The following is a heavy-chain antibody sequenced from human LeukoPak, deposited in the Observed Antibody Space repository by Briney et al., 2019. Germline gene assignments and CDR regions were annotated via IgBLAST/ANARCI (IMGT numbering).Heavy chain of an antibody. CDR2: ISGSGGST. Sequence: GGSLRLSCAASGFTFSSYAMSWVRQAPGKGLEWVSAISGSGGSTYYADSVKGRFTISRDNSKNTLYLQMNSLRAEDTAVYYCASLSLKHCSSTSCYNDYWGQGTLVTVSS. CDR3: ASLSLKHCSSTSCYNDY. CDR1: GFTFSSYA. J-gene: IGHJ4*02. V-gene: IGHV3-23*01. D-gene: IGHD2-2*02.